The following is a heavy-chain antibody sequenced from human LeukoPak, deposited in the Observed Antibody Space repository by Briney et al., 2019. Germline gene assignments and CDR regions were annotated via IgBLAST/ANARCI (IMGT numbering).Heavy chain of an antibody. CDR3: ARRPAAAGNYFDY. Sequence: GGSLRLSCAASGFTFSSYAMHWVRQAPGKGLEWVAVISYDGSNKYYADSVKGRFTISRDNSKNTLYLQMNSLRAEGTAVYYCARRPAAAGNYFDYWGQGTLVTVSS. V-gene: IGHV3-30*04. CDR2: ISYDGSNK. D-gene: IGHD6-13*01. J-gene: IGHJ4*02. CDR1: GFTFSSYA.